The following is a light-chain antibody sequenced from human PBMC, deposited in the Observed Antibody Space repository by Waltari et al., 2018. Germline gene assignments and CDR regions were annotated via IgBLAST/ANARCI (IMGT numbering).Light chain of an antibody. CDR3: CSYTSSRTVV. Sequence: QSALTQPASVSGSPGQSITISCTGSSSDIGGYHFVSWYQQHPGKAPKVMIYDVSNRPSGISDRFSGSKSGKTASLTISGLQAEDEADYYCCSYTSSRTVVFGGGTKLTVL. V-gene: IGLV2-14*03. CDR1: SSDIGGYHF. CDR2: DVS. J-gene: IGLJ3*02.